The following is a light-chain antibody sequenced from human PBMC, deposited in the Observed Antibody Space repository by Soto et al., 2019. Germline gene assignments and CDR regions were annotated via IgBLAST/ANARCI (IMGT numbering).Light chain of an antibody. J-gene: IGKJ1*01. CDR3: LHYNNGPR. CDR2: GVS. CDR1: QSLSSRN. Sequence: ELVLTQSPGTLSLSPGERATLSCSASQSLSSRNLAWYQQKPGQAPRPLIYGVSSRATGIPDRFSGSGSGTDFTLTISSLQSEDFAVYYCLHYNNGPRFGQGTKVDIK. V-gene: IGKV3-20*01.